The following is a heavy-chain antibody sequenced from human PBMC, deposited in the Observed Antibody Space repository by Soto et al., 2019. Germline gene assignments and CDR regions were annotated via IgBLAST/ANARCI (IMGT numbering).Heavy chain of an antibody. CDR1: GYSFTSYW. CDR3: ARHEKNWFDP. V-gene: IGHV5-10-1*01. Sequence: GESLKISCKGSGYSFTSYWISWVRQMPGKGLEWMGRIDPSDSYTNHSPSFQGHVTISADKSISTAYLQWSSLKASDTAMYYCARHEKNWFDPWGQGTLVTVSS. CDR2: IDPSDSYT. J-gene: IGHJ5*02.